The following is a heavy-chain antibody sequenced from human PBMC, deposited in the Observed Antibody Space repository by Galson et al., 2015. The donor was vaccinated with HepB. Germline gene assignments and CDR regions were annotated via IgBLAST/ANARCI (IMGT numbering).Heavy chain of an antibody. CDR1: GFTFNNFG. V-gene: IGHV3-33*08. CDR2: IWFDGSNE. D-gene: IGHD5-24*01. CDR3: ARENSYEGWQQFFYSDY. Sequence: SLRLSCAASGFTFNNFGMHWVRQAPGKGLEWVAVIWFDGSNEYYADSVKGRFTIARDNSKNTLYLQMNSLRVEDTAVYYCARENSYEGWQQFFYSDYWGQGTLVTVSS. J-gene: IGHJ4*02.